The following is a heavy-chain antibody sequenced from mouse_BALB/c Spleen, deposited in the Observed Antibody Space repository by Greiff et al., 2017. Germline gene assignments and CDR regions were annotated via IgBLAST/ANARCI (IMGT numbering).Heavy chain of an antibody. J-gene: IGHJ1*01. V-gene: IGHV1-26*01. Sequence: EVQLQESGPELVKPGASVKISCKASGYTFTDYYMNWVKQSHGKSLEWIGLVNPNNGGTSYNQKFKGKATLTVDKSSSTAYMELRSLTSEDSAVYYCAREGRYDWYFDVWGAGTTVTVSS. D-gene: IGHD2-14*01. CDR2: VNPNNGGT. CDR3: AREGRYDWYFDV. CDR1: GYTFTDYY.